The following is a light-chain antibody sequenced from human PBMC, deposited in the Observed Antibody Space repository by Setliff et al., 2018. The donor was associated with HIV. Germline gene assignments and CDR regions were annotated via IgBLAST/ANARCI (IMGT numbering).Light chain of an antibody. J-gene: IGLJ1*01. CDR3: QSADSSGTYV. Sequence: YELTQPPSVSVSPGQTATITCSGDALSNEYAYWYQQKPGQAPVLVIYKDIERPSGIPERVSGSKSGTTVTLTISGVQAEDEAEYYCQSADSSGTYVFGTGTKATVL. V-gene: IGLV3-25*03. CDR2: KDI. CDR1: ALSNEY.